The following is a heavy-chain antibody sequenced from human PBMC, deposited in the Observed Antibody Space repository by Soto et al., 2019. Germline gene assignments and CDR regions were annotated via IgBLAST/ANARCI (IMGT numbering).Heavy chain of an antibody. CDR1: GFTFSSYG. V-gene: IGHV3-33*01. D-gene: IGHD3-22*01. CDR2: IWYDGSNK. J-gene: IGHJ4*02. Sequence: GGSLRLSCAASGFTFSSYGMHWVRQAPGKGLEWVAVIWYDGSNKYYADSVKGRFTISRDNSKNTLYLQMNSLRAEDTAVYYCARDPTNYYDSSGYPLWGQGTLVTVSS. CDR3: ARDPTNYYDSSGYPL.